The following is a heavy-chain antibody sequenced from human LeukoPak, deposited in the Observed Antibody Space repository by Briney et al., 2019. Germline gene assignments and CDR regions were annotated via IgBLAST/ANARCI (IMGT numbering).Heavy chain of an antibody. CDR2: ISGSGGST. V-gene: IGHV3-23*01. CDR1: GFTFSSYA. CDR3: AKGSGSYENNWFDP. D-gene: IGHD1-26*01. J-gene: IGHJ5*02. Sequence: GGSLRLSCAASGFTFSSYAMSWVRQAPGEGREWVSAISGSGGSTYYADSVKGRFTISRDNSKNTLYLQMNTLRAEDTAVYYCAKGSGSYENNWFDPWGQGTLVTVSS.